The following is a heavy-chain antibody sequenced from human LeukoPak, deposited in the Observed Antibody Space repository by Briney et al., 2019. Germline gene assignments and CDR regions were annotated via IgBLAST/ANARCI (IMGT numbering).Heavy chain of an antibody. CDR3: ARGGGLDV. CDR1: GFTFSSYA. Sequence: GGSLRLSCAASGFTFSSYAMNWARQAPGKGLEWVASINHNGNVNYYVDSVKGRFAISRDNAKNSLYLQMSNLRAEDTAVYFCARGGGLDVWGQGATVTVSS. J-gene: IGHJ6*02. V-gene: IGHV3-7*03. CDR2: INHNGNVN. D-gene: IGHD3-16*01.